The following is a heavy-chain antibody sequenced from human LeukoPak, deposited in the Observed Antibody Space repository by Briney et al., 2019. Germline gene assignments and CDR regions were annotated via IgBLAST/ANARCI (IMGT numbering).Heavy chain of an antibody. D-gene: IGHD1-1*01. CDR3: ARNWKLPRYNWFDP. CDR1: GYTFTSYG. J-gene: IGHJ5*02. V-gene: IGHV1-18*01. Sequence: ASVKVSCKASGYTFTSYGISWVRQAPGQGLEWMGWISAYNGNTNNAQKLQGRVTMTTDTSTSTAYMELRSLSSDDTAVYYCARNWKLPRYNWFDPWGQGTLVTVSS. CDR2: ISAYNGNT.